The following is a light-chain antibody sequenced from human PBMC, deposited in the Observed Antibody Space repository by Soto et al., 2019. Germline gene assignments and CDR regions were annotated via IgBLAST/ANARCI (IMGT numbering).Light chain of an antibody. CDR2: AAS. J-gene: IGKJ4*01. V-gene: IGKV1-39*01. CDR1: QSISSF. Sequence: DIQMTQSPSSLSASVGDKITITCRASQSISSFLNWYQQKPGKAPKLLIYAASSLQGGVPSRFSGDASGTDFTLTISSLQPEDSATYYCLQSYSTPPRTFGGGTTVQIK. CDR3: LQSYSTPPRT.